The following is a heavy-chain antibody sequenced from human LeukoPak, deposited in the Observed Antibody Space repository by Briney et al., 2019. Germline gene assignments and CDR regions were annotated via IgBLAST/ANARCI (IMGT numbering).Heavy chain of an antibody. CDR2: ISYDGSNK. J-gene: IGHJ4*02. CDR3: ARVSSGSSSGY. V-gene: IGHV3-30*03. Sequence: GGSLRLSCAASGFTFSSYGMSCVRQAPGEGLEWVAVISYDGSNKYYADSVKGRFTISRDNSKNTLYLQMNSLRAEDTAVYYCARVSSGSSSGYWGQGTLVTVSS. D-gene: IGHD1-26*01. CDR1: GFTFSSYG.